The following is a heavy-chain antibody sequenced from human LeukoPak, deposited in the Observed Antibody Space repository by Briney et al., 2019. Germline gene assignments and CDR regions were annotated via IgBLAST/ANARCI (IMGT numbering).Heavy chain of an antibody. J-gene: IGHJ4*02. CDR1: GFTFSIYS. V-gene: IGHV3-21*05. CDR2: ISKNSDDI. Sequence: GGSLRLSCVASGFTFSIYSMNWVRQAPGKGLEWVSYISKNSDDIYNADSVRGRFTISRDNAKNSLYLQMNSLRAEGTAVYYCARVRPGYYCDYWGQGILVTVSS. CDR3: ARVRPGYYCDY.